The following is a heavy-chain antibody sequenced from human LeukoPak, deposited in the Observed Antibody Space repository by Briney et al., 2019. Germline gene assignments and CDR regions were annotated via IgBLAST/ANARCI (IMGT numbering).Heavy chain of an antibody. CDR1: GFTFSTYW. D-gene: IGHD1-26*01. CDR2: MKGDESAR. V-gene: IGHV3-7*01. CDR3: ARDVVGSLDY. Sequence: PGGSLRLSCAASGFTFSTYWMAWVRQAPGKGLEWVANMKGDESARHQADSVKGRFTISRDNTQNSVYLQMSSLRGEDTAVYYCARDVVGSLDYWGQGTLVTASS. J-gene: IGHJ4*02.